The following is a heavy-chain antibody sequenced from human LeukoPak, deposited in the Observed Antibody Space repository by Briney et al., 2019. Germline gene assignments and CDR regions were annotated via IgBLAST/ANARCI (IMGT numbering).Heavy chain of an antibody. V-gene: IGHV1-18*01. Sequence: ASVKVSCKTSDYTFTNYAITWVRQAPGQGLEWMGWISTYNGNTNYGQKFQGRVTMTTDTSTTIAYMELRSLTSDDTAVYYCARVAGDANSDTFDIWGQGTMVSVSS. J-gene: IGHJ3*02. CDR2: ISTYNGNT. CDR3: ARVAGDANSDTFDI. CDR1: DYTFTNYA. D-gene: IGHD2-21*01.